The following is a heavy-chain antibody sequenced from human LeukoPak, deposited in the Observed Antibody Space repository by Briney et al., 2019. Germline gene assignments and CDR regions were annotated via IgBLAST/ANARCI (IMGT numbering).Heavy chain of an antibody. J-gene: IGHJ3*02. V-gene: IGHV3-21*01. CDR1: GFTFSSYS. CDR3: ARDLGYNNDAFDI. CDR2: ISSSSSYI. D-gene: IGHD1-14*01. Sequence: GGSLRLSCAASGFTFSSYSMNWVRQAPGKGLEWVSSISSSSSYIHYADSVKGRFTISRDNAKNSLYLQMNSLRAEDTAVYYCARDLGYNNDAFDIWGQGTMVTVSS.